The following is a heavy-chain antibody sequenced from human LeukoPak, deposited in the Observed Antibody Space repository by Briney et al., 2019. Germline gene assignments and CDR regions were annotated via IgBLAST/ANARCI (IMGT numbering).Heavy chain of an antibody. CDR3: ARGYDILTGYGYIDY. CDR2: IHYSGSI. Sequence: ETLSLTCTVSGASISNYFWNWIRQPPGKGLERIRYIHYSGSISYNPSLKSRVNISVDTPKNQFSLKLRSVTAADTAVFYCARGYDILTGYGYIDYWGQGTLVTVSS. D-gene: IGHD3-9*01. CDR1: GASISNYF. V-gene: IGHV4-59*01. J-gene: IGHJ4*02.